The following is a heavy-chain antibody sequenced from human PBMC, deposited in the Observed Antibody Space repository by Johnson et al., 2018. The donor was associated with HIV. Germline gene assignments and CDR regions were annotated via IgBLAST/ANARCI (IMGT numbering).Heavy chain of an antibody. D-gene: IGHD3-3*01. CDR2: ISYDGSNK. V-gene: IGHV3-30*04. J-gene: IGHJ3*01. CDR3: ARGPPPFARFGGAAKPNDAFDV. CDR1: GFTFSSYA. Sequence: VLLLESGGGVVQPGRSLRLSCAASGFTFSSYAMHWVRQAPGKGLEWVAVISYDGSNKYYADSVKGRFTISRDNSKNTLYLQMNSLRGEDTAVYYCARGPPPFARFGGAAKPNDAFDVWGQGTLVTVSS.